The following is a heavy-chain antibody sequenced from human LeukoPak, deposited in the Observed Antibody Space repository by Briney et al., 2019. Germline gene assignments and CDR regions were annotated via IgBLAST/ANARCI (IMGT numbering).Heavy chain of an antibody. J-gene: IGHJ4*02. D-gene: IGHD2-15*01. V-gene: IGHV5-51*01. CDR1: GYSFTSYW. CDR3: ATSLGYCSGGSCYNRFDY. CDR2: IYPGDSDT. Sequence: GESLKISCKGSGYSFTSYWIGWVRQMPGKGLEWMGLIYPGDSDTRYSPSFQGQVTMSADKSISTAYLQWSSLKASDTAMYYCATSLGYCSGGSCYNRFDYWGQGTLVTVSS.